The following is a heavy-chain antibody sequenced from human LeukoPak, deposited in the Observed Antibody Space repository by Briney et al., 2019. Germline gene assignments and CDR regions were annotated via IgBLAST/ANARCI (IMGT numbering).Heavy chain of an antibody. Sequence: SETLSLTCTVSGGSISSNNYYWGWIRQPPGKGLEWIGSLYYSGSAYYNPSLKSRVTISVDASKNQFSLKLSSVTAADTGVYYCARTYDYIWGSFRSHSFDSWGQGTLVTVSS. CDR3: ARTYDYIWGSFRSHSFDS. V-gene: IGHV4-39*01. CDR1: GGSISSNNYY. J-gene: IGHJ4*02. D-gene: IGHD3-16*02. CDR2: LYYSGSA.